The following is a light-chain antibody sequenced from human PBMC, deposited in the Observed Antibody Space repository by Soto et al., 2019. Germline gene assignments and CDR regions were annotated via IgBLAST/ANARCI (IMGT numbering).Light chain of an antibody. CDR1: QSISSA. Sequence: DIQMTQSPSTLSASVGDRVTITCRASQSISSALAWSQQKPGQAPNILIYVASSLDSGVPSRFSGSGSGTEFTLTITSLQPDDFATDLCQQYNSYSRTFGQGTKVEIK. J-gene: IGKJ1*01. CDR2: VAS. CDR3: QQYNSYSRT. V-gene: IGKV1-5*03.